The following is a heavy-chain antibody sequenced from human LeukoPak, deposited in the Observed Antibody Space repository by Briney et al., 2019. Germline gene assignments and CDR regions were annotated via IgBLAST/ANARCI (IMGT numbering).Heavy chain of an antibody. CDR3: SVYGDSYWFDP. CDR1: GGSISSYY. V-gene: IGHV4-59*08. CDR2: IYYSGST. J-gene: IGHJ5*02. D-gene: IGHD4-17*01. Sequence: SETLSLTCTVSGGSISSYYWSWIRQPPGKGLEWIGYIYYSGSTNYNPSLKSRVTISVDTSKNQFSLKLSSVTAADTAVYYCSVYGDSYWFDPWGQGTLVTVSS.